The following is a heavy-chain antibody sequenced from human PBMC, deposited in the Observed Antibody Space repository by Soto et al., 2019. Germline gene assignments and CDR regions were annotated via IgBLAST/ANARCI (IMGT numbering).Heavy chain of an antibody. CDR2: TYYRCKWYN. J-gene: IGHJ6*02. CDR3: ARERLELAFDYDYGMDV. V-gene: IGHV6-1*01. Sequence: SQTLSLTCAISGDSVSSNSAAWNLIRQSPSRGLEWLGRTYYRCKWYNDYAVSVKSRITINPDTSKKQFSLQLNSVTPEDTAVYYCARERLELAFDYDYGMDVWGQGTKVTVSS. CDR1: GDSVSSNSAA. D-gene: IGHD1-7*01.